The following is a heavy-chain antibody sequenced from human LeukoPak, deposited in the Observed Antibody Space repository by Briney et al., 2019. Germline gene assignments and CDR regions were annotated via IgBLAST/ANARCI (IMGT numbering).Heavy chain of an antibody. Sequence: GGSLRLSCAASGFTFSSYWMHWVRQVPGKRPVWFSRINDDGSDTIYADSVRGRFTISRDDAKNTVYLQMNNLRAEDTAVYYCVRGGPSTWSWGQGTLVTVSS. CDR2: INDDGSDT. CDR1: GFTFSSYW. CDR3: VRGGPSTWS. J-gene: IGHJ5*02. V-gene: IGHV3-74*01. D-gene: IGHD2-15*01.